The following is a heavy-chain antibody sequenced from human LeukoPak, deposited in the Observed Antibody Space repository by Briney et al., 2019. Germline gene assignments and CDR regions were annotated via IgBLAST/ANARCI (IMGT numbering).Heavy chain of an antibody. D-gene: IGHD4-17*01. CDR1: GFTVISNY. Sequence: GGSLRLSCAASGFTVISNYMSWVRQAPGKGVEWVSLIYSGWSTYYADSVRGRFTISRDNSKNTLCLRMNSLRAEDTAVYYCATTRYDAFDIWGQGTMVTVSS. V-gene: IGHV3-53*01. CDR2: IYSGWST. J-gene: IGHJ3*02. CDR3: ATTRYDAFDI.